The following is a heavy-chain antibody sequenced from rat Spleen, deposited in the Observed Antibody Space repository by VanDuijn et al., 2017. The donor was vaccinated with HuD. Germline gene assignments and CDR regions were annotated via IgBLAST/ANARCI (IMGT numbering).Heavy chain of an antibody. V-gene: IGHV5-7*01. CDR1: GFTFSDYN. D-gene: IGHD1-6*01. CDR3: ASTTTDSGDWFVY. CDR2: ISYDGSST. J-gene: IGHJ3*01. Sequence: EVRLVESGGGLVQPGRSLKLSCAASGFTFSDYNMAWVRQAPTKGLEWVATISYDGSSTYYRDSVKGRFTISRDNAKSTLYLQMDSLRSEDTATYYCASTTTDSGDWFVYWGQGTLVTVSS.